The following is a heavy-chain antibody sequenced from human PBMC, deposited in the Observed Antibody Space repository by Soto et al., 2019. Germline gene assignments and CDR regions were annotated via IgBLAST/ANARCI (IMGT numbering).Heavy chain of an antibody. CDR1: EFTFGSYA. CDR2: ILYDGVNK. D-gene: IGHD6-6*01. V-gene: IGHV3-30-3*01. J-gene: IGHJ3*01. CDR3: ARGRLRFSSSDDGFDV. Sequence: GGSLRLSCAASEFTFGSYAMHWVRQAPGKGLEWVAIILYDGVNKYEADSVKGRFIISRDSSKNTLYLQMNSLRAEDTAMYYCARGRLRFSSSDDGFDVWGQGTMVTV.